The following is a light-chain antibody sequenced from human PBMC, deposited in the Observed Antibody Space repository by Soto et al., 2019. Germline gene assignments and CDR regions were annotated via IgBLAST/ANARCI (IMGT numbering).Light chain of an antibody. Sequence: IQMTQSPSSLSASVGDGVTITCRASQSISSYVSWYQQKPGKAPKLMIYAASRLQSGVPSRFRGSGSGTDFTLTISSLQPEDFETYYCLQDYNYPRTFGQGTKVDI. V-gene: IGKV1-6*01. J-gene: IGKJ1*01. CDR1: QSISSY. CDR3: LQDYNYPRT. CDR2: AAS.